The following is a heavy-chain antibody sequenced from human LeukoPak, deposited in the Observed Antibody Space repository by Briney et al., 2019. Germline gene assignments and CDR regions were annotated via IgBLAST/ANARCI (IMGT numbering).Heavy chain of an antibody. D-gene: IGHD7-27*01. Sequence: ASVKVSCKASGYTFTTYYMHWVRQAPGQGLEWMGWINPNSGGTNYAQKFQGRVTMTRDTSIRTAYMELSRLRSDDTAVYYCAREGLTGGPYNWFDPWGQGTLVTVSS. CDR2: INPNSGGT. J-gene: IGHJ5*02. CDR3: AREGLTGGPYNWFDP. CDR1: GYTFTTYY. V-gene: IGHV1-2*02.